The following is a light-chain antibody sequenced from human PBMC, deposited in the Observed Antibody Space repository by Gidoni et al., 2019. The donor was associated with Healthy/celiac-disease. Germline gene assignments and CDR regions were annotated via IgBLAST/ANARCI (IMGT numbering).Light chain of an antibody. CDR1: QSLVYSDGNTY. Sequence: DVVVDPSPLSLPVTRGQPASLYCRSSQSLVYSDGNTYLNWCQQRPGQSPRRLSYKVSTRDYGVPDRFSGSGSGTEITLKISRVEDEEVGVYYCMQGIHWPYTFXXXTKLEIK. V-gene: IGKV2-30*01. J-gene: IGKJ2*01. CDR2: KVS. CDR3: MQGIHWPYT.